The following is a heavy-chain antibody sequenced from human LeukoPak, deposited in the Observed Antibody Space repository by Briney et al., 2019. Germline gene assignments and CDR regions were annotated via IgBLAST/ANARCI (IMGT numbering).Heavy chain of an antibody. CDR1: GFDFSVYG. V-gene: IGHV3-30*18. CDR2: ISYDGSDK. D-gene: IGHD2-2*01. J-gene: IGHJ4*02. CDR3: AKSGCSSTSCYLNY. Sequence: GRSLRLSCAASGFDFSVYGMQWARQAPGKGPDWVAVISYDGSDKYYADSVKGRFTISRDNSKNTLYLQMNTLRTEDTAVYYCAKSGCSSTSCYLNYWGPGTLVTVSS.